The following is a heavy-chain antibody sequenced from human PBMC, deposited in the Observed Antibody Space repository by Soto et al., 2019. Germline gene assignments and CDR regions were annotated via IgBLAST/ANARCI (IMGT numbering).Heavy chain of an antibody. D-gene: IGHD4-17*01. V-gene: IGHV4-59*01. J-gene: IGHJ4*02. CDR1: GGSISSYY. CDR2: IYYSGST. CDR3: ARRYGASFDY. Sequence: QVQLQESGPGLVKPSETLSLTCTVSGGSISSYYWSWIRQPPGKGLEWIGYIYYSGSTNYNPSLKSRVTLSVDTSKNQFSLKPSSVTAADTAVYYCARRYGASFDYWGQGTLVTVSS.